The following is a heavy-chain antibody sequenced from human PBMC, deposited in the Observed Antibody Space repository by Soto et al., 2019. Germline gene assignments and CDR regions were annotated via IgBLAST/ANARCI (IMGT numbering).Heavy chain of an antibody. CDR1: GGTFSSYT. Sequence: SVKVSCKASGGTFSSYTISWVRQAPGQGLEWMGRIIPILGIANYAQKFQGRVTITADKSTSTAYMELSSLRSEDTAVYYCARAPERYYDSSGYNFDYWGQGTLVTVSS. CDR3: ARAPERYYDSSGYNFDY. D-gene: IGHD3-22*01. CDR2: IIPILGIA. V-gene: IGHV1-69*02. J-gene: IGHJ4*02.